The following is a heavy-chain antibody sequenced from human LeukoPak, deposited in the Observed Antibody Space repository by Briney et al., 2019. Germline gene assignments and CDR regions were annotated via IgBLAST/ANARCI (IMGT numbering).Heavy chain of an antibody. CDR1: GGSISSYY. V-gene: IGHV4-59*08. D-gene: IGHD1-26*01. Sequence: SETLPLTCTVSGGSISSYYWSWIRQPPGKGLEWIGYIYYSGSTNYNPSLKSRVTISVDTSKNQFSLKLSSVTAADTAVYYCASRIIVGAGYYFDYWGQGTLVTVSS. CDR3: ASRIIVGAGYYFDY. CDR2: IYYSGST. J-gene: IGHJ4*02.